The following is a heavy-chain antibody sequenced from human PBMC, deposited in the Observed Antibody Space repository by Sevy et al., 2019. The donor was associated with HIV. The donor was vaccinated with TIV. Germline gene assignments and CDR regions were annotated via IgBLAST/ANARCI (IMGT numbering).Heavy chain of an antibody. Sequence: ASVKVSCKTSGYSFNMYGISWVRQAPGQGLEWMGWISAYTGDTDYRQMFRGRVNMTTDAYTNTAYMGLGRLTSDDTAVYYCARHRPQGVVIIPGSGYHYGADFWGQGTMVTVSS. J-gene: IGHJ6*02. CDR3: ARHRPQGVVIIPGSGYHYGADF. D-gene: IGHD3-3*01. V-gene: IGHV1-18*01. CDR1: GYSFNMYG. CDR2: ISAYTGDT.